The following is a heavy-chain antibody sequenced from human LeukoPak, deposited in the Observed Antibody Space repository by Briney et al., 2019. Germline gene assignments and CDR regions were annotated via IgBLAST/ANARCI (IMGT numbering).Heavy chain of an antibody. CDR3: ARVYQQLRLFDY. J-gene: IGHJ4*02. CDR2: ISSSGSTI. D-gene: IGHD6-13*01. Sequence: GGSLRLSCAVSGFTFSDYYMSWIRQAPGKGLEWVSYISSSGSTIYYADSVKGRFTISRDNAKNSLYLQMNSLRAEDTAVYYCARVYQQLRLFDYWGQGTLVTVSS. V-gene: IGHV3-11*04. CDR1: GFTFSDYY.